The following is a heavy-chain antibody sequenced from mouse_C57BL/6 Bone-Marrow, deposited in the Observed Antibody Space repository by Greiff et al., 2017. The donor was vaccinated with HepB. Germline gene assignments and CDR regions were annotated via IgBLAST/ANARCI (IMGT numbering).Heavy chain of an antibody. V-gene: IGHV14-3*01. J-gene: IGHJ4*01. D-gene: IGHD1-1*01. CDR2: IDPANGNT. CDR3: ARGYGSSYYAMDY. Sequence: VQLQQSVAELVRPGASVKLSCTASGFNIKNTYMHWVKQRPEQGLEWIGRIDPANGNTKYAPKFQGKATITADTSSNTAYLQLSGLTSEDTAIYYSARGYGSSYYAMDYWGQGTSVTVSS. CDR1: GFNIKNTY.